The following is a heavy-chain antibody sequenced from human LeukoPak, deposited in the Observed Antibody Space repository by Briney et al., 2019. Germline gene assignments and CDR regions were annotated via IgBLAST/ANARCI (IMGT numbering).Heavy chain of an antibody. J-gene: IGHJ6*02. Sequence: PSETLSLTCTVSGGSISSSSYYWGWIRQPPGKGLEWIGSIYYSGSTYYNPSLKSRVTISVDTSKTQFSLKLSSVTAADTAVYYCARQFPYQSPDYYGMDVWGQGTTVTVSS. CDR1: GGSISSSSYY. CDR2: IYYSGST. CDR3: ARQFPYQSPDYYGMDV. V-gene: IGHV4-39*01. D-gene: IGHD1-14*01.